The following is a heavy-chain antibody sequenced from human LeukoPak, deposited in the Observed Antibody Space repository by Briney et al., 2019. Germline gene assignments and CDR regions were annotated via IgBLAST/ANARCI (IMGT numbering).Heavy chain of an antibody. J-gene: IGHJ4*02. CDR3: ARHVVAVGFDY. CDR2: ITSSSSYI. D-gene: IGHD3-22*01. CDR1: RFTFSSYT. V-gene: IGHV3-21*01. Sequence: PGGSLRLSCAASRFTFSSYTMNWVRQAPGKGLEWVSSITSSSSYIYYADSVKGRFTISRDNAKNSLCLQMNSLRAEDTAVYYCARHVVAVGFDYWGQGTLVTVSS.